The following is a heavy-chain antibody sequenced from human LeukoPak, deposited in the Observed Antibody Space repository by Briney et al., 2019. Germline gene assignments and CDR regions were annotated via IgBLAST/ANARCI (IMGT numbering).Heavy chain of an antibody. Sequence: GGSLRLSCAASGFTFSGYSMNWVRQAPGKGLEWVSFISSSSSSIYYADSVKGRFTISRDNAKNSLYLQVNSLRAEDTAVYYCARWHTSGNNYYYDYWGQGTLVTVSS. CDR1: GFTFSGYS. D-gene: IGHD3-22*01. CDR3: ARWHTSGNNYYYDY. J-gene: IGHJ4*02. CDR2: ISSSSSSI. V-gene: IGHV3-21*01.